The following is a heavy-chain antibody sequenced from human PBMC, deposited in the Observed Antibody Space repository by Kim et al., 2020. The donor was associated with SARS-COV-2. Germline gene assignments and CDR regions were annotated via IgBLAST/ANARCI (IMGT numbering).Heavy chain of an antibody. V-gene: IGHV4-39*07. CDR2: MYYSGST. Sequence: SETLSLTCTVSGGSISSSSYYWGWIRQPPGKGLEWIGSMYYSGSTYYNPSLKSRVTISVDTSKNQFSLKLSSVTAADTAVYYCARVGIAAAVLYWGQGTLVTVSS. CDR1: GGSISSSSYY. D-gene: IGHD6-13*01. CDR3: ARVGIAAAVLY. J-gene: IGHJ4*02.